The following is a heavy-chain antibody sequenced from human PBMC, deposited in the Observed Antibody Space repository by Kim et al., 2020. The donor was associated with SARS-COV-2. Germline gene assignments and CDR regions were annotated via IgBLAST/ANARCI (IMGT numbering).Heavy chain of an antibody. Sequence: YADSVKGRFTISRDNAKNSLYLQMNSLRAEDTAVYYCARGAAADYYGMDVWGQGTTVTVSS. V-gene: IGHV3-21*01. D-gene: IGHD6-13*01. CDR3: ARGAAADYYGMDV. J-gene: IGHJ6*02.